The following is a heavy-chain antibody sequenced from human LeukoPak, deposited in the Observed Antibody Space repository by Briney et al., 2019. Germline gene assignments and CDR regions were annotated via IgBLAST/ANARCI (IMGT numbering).Heavy chain of an antibody. CDR1: GITFSSYS. D-gene: IGHD3-16*02. V-gene: IGHV3-48*04. CDR2: ISSSSSTI. CDR3: ARGGELSSFDY. J-gene: IGHJ4*02. Sequence: GGSLRLSCAASGITFSSYSMNWVRQAPGKGLEWVSYISSSSSTIYYADSVKGRFTISRDNAKNSLYLQMNSLRAEDTAVYYCARGGELSSFDYWGQGTLVTVSS.